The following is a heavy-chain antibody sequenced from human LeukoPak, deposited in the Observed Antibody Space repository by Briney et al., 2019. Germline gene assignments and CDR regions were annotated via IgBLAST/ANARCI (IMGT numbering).Heavy chain of an antibody. CDR1: GFTFSSYG. CDR2: IRYDGSNK. D-gene: IGHD5-24*01. CDR3: ARDRRDGYNRPIDY. V-gene: IGHV3-30*02. J-gene: IGHJ4*02. Sequence: PGGSLRLSCAASGFTFSSYGMHWVRQAPGKGLEWVAFIRYDGSNKYYADSVKGRFTIFRDNSKNTLYLQMNSLRAEDTAVYYCARDRRDGYNRPIDYWGQGTLVTVSS.